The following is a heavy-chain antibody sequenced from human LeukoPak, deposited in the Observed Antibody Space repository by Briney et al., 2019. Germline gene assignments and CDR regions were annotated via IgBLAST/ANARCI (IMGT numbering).Heavy chain of an antibody. CDR2: IWHDGRNK. Sequence: PGRSLRLSCAASGFTFNKYGMHWVRQAPGKGMEWVAVIWHDGRNKYYADSVKGRFTVSRDNSKNTLYLQMSSLRAEDTAVYYCARDRGSDDPIDYWGQGTPVTVSA. CDR3: ARDRGSDDPIDY. CDR1: GFTFNKYG. D-gene: IGHD2-15*01. V-gene: IGHV3-33*01. J-gene: IGHJ4*02.